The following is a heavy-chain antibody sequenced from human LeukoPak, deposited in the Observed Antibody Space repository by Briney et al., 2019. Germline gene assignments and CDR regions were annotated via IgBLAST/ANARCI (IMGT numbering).Heavy chain of an antibody. D-gene: IGHD6-13*01. V-gene: IGHV3-23*01. J-gene: IGHJ4*02. CDR2: ISGSGGST. CDR1: GFTFSSYA. CDR3: AKDIAAADFFDY. Sequence: GGSLRLSCAASGFTFSSYAMSWVRQAPGKGLEGVSAISGSGGSTYYADSVKGRFTISRDNSKNTLYLQMNSLRAEDTAVYYCAKDIAAADFFDYWGQGTLVTVSS.